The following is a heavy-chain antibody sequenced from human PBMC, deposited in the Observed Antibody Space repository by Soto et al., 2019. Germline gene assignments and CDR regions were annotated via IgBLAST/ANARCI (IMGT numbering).Heavy chain of an antibody. Sequence: QVQLQESGPGLVKPSGTLSLTCAVSGASISDNWWSWVRQPPGKGLEWIGEIYHSGTTHYNPSLLSRVNVSVNNSHHPFPPNPNPWPPAGTGLYFRWRHIGVPRKRGFDHWGPGNLVTVSS. D-gene: IGHD6-19*01. CDR3: WRHIGVPRKRGFDH. J-gene: IGHJ5*02. CDR1: GASISDNW. V-gene: IGHV4-4*02. CDR2: IYHSGTT.